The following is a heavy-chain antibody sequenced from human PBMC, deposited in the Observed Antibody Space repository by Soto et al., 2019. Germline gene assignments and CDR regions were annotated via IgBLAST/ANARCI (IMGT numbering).Heavy chain of an antibody. CDR1: GDSVSSNGAA. D-gene: IGHD1-26*01. CDR3: ARDPPSFHSAFDF. V-gene: IGHV6-1*01. J-gene: IGHJ4*02. CDR2: TYYRSRWYS. Sequence: SQTLSLTCAISGDSVSSNGAAWNWIRQPPSRGLEWLGRTYYRSRWYSDYAPSVKSRITVNPDTSQNQFSLQLNSVTPEDTAIYYCARDPPSFHSAFDFWGQGTLVTVSS.